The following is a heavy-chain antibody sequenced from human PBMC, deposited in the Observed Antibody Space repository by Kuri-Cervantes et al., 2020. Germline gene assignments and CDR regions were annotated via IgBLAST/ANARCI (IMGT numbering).Heavy chain of an antibody. Sequence: SVKVSCKASGGTFNNYAISWVRQAPGQGLEWMGGIIPMFGTANYAQKFQGRVTITTDESTSTAYMELSSLRTEDTALYYCAKGGYGISSKFDCWGQGTLVTVSS. D-gene: IGHD6-6*01. CDR1: GGTFNNYA. CDR2: IIPMFGTA. V-gene: IGHV1-69*05. CDR3: AKGGYGISSKFDC. J-gene: IGHJ4*02.